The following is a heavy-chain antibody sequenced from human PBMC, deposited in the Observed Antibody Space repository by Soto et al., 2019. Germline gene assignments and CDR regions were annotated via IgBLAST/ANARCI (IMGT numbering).Heavy chain of an antibody. CDR2: IIPIFGTA. V-gene: IGHV1-69*06. CDR1: GGTFSSYA. CDR3: ATQLVAATFLDY. D-gene: IGHD2-15*01. J-gene: IGHJ4*02. Sequence: GASVKVSCKASGGTFSSYAISWVRQAPGQGLEWMGGIIPIFGTANYAQKFQGRVTITADKSTSTAYMELSSLRSEDTAVYYCATQLVAATFLDYWGQGTLVTVSS.